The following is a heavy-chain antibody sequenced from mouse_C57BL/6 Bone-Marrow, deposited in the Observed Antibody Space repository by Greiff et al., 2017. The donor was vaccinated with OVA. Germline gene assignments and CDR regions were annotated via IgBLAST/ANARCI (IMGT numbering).Heavy chain of an antibody. D-gene: IGHD1-1*01. Sequence: VQRVESGAELVKPGASVKLSCKASGYTFTEYTIHWVKQRSGQGLEWIGWFYPGSGSIKYNEKFKDKATLTADKSSSTVYMELSRLTSEDSAVYFCARHGSPLITTVVATDFDVWGTGTTVTVSS. CDR2: FYPGSGSI. CDR1: GYTFTEYT. J-gene: IGHJ1*03. CDR3: ARHGSPLITTVVATDFDV. V-gene: IGHV1-62-2*01.